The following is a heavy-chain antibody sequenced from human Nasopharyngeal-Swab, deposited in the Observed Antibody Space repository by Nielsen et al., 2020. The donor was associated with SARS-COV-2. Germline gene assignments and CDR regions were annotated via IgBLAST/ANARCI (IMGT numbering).Heavy chain of an antibody. V-gene: IGHV1-2*06. Sequence: ASVKVSCKASGYTFTGYYMHWVRQAPGQGLEWMGRINTNSGGTNYAQKFQGRVTMTRDTSISKAYMELSRLRSDDTAVYYCARLYCSGGSCYSSGGDDYWGQGTLVTVSS. CDR2: INTNSGGT. J-gene: IGHJ4*02. D-gene: IGHD2-15*01. CDR3: ARLYCSGGSCYSSGGDDY. CDR1: GYTFTGYY.